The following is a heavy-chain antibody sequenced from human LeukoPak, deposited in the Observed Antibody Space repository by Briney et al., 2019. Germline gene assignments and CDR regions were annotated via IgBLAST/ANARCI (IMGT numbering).Heavy chain of an antibody. CDR2: IYPGDSDT. D-gene: IGHD6-13*01. J-gene: IGHJ5*02. CDR1: GYSFTSYW. V-gene: IGHV5-51*01. Sequence: GESLKISCKASGYSFTSYWIGWVRQMPGKGLEWMGIIYPGDSDTRYSPSFQGQVTISADKSISTAYLQWSSLKASDTAIYYCARHSSASGREAWFDPWGQGTLVTVSS. CDR3: ARHSSASGREAWFDP.